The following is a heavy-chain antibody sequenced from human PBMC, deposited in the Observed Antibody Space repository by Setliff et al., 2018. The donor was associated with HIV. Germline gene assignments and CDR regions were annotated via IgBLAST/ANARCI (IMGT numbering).Heavy chain of an antibody. CDR1: GDSISSGSYY. CDR3: ARGPGYYYYDSSGPRGSIFDF. D-gene: IGHD3-22*01. Sequence: SETLSLTCTVSGDSISSGSYYWSRIRQPAGKGLEWIGHIYTSGTTNYNRSLKSRVTMSVDTPKNQFSLKLSSVTAADTAVYYCARGPGYYYYDSSGPRGSIFDFWGQGTLVTVSS. V-gene: IGHV4-61*09. J-gene: IGHJ4*02. CDR2: IYTSGTT.